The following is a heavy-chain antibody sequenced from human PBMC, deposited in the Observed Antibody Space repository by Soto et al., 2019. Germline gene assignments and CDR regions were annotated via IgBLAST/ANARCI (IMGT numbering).Heavy chain of an antibody. CDR2: MYYSGST. J-gene: IGHJ3*02. V-gene: IGHV4-39*01. CDR3: ARIGSGPKGGAFDI. Sequence: QLQLQESGPGLVKPSETLSLTCTVSGGSISSSSYYWGWIRLPPGKGLDWIGSMYYSGSTYYNPSLKSRVTISVDTSKNQFSLKLSSVTAADMAVYYCARIGSGPKGGAFDIWGQGTMVTVSS. CDR1: GGSISSSSYY. D-gene: IGHD2-15*01.